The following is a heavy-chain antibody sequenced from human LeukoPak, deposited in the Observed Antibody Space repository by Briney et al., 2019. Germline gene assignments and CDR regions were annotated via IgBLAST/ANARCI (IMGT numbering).Heavy chain of an antibody. CDR2: IYYSGST. CDR3: ARDVRHYYYTDV. Sequence: TSETLSLTCTVSGGSISIYYWSWIRQPPGKGLEWIGYIYYSGSTNYNPSLKSRVTISVDTSKNQFSLKLSSVTAADTSVYYCARDVRHYYYTDVWGKGTTATVSS. J-gene: IGHJ6*03. CDR1: GGSISIYY. V-gene: IGHV4-59*01.